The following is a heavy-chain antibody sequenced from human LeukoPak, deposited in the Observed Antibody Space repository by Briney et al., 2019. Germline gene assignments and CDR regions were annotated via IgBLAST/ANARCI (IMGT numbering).Heavy chain of an antibody. CDR1: GGTFSNYA. D-gene: IGHD6-13*01. CDR3: ATDLADATYGFDI. Sequence: SVKVSCKTSGGTFSNYAISWVRQAPGQGLEWEGGIIPIFGTSNSAEKFQGRLTVTTDEFTGTAYMELSTLRSEDTAVYYCATDLADATYGFDIWGQGTMVTVSS. V-gene: IGHV1-69*05. J-gene: IGHJ3*02. CDR2: IIPIFGTS.